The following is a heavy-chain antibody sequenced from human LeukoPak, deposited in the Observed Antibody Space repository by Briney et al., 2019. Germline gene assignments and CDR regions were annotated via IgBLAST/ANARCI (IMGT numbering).Heavy chain of an antibody. Sequence: SETLSLTCTVSGRSVSNYYWSWIRQPPGKGLEWIGYIYYSGSTNYNPSLKSRLTISVDTSKNHFSLKLSSVTAADTSVYYCARTSIFGVVRFDPWGQGTLVTVSS. J-gene: IGHJ5*02. CDR1: GRSVSNYY. V-gene: IGHV4-59*08. CDR2: IYYSGST. D-gene: IGHD3-3*02. CDR3: ARTSIFGVVRFDP.